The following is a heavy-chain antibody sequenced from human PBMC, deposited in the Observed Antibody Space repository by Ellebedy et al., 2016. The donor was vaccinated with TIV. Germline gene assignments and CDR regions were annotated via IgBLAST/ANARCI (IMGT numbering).Heavy chain of an antibody. CDR3: ARWGSSLGSTGYH. D-gene: IGHD3-9*01. J-gene: IGHJ4*02. Sequence: GGSLRLSXVASGFTFTTYAMSWARLAPGKGLEWVASISGSDGSVSYADSVKGRFSISRDNSKNSLYLQMNNLRAEDTAVYYCARWGSSLGSTGYHWGQGTLITVSS. V-gene: IGHV3-23*01. CDR2: ISGSDGSV. CDR1: GFTFTTYA.